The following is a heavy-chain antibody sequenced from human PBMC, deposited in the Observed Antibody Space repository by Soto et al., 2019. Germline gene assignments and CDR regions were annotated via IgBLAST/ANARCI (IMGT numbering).Heavy chain of an antibody. V-gene: IGHV4-31*03. D-gene: IGHD6-13*01. J-gene: IGHJ5*02. Sequence: SETLSLTCTVSGGSISSGGYYWSWIRQHPGKGLEWIGYIYYSGSTYYNPSLKSRVTISVDTSKNQFSLKLSSVTAADTAVYYCARVIDSSSWFWFDPWGPGTLVTLSS. CDR1: GGSISSGGYY. CDR3: ARVIDSSSWFWFDP. CDR2: IYYSGST.